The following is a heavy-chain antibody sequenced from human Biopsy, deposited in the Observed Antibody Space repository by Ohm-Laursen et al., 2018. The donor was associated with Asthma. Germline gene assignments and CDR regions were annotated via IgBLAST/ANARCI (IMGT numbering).Heavy chain of an antibody. Sequence: SLRLSCAASGFSFSNYGMHWVRQAPGKGLDWVAVISFDGTNRNYTDSVKGRFTISRDNSRNTRHLEMNSLRAEDTAVYFCAKEVFPGWELRRGPDSWGQGTLVTVSS. CDR2: ISFDGTNR. CDR3: AKEVFPGWELRRGPDS. J-gene: IGHJ4*02. D-gene: IGHD1-26*01. V-gene: IGHV3-30*18. CDR1: GFSFSNYG.